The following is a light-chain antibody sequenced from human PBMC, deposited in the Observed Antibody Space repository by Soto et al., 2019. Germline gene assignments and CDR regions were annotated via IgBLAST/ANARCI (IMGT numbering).Light chain of an antibody. CDR2: DVS. J-gene: IGLJ1*01. CDR1: SSDAGGYNY. CDR3: SSYTGTSAHDV. V-gene: IGLV2-14*01. Sequence: QSVLTQPASVSGSPGQSITISCTGTSSDAGGYNYVSWYQQHPGKAPKLMIYDVSHRPSGVSNRFSGSKSGNTASLTISVLQAEDDVGYNRSSYTGTSAHDVFGTGT.